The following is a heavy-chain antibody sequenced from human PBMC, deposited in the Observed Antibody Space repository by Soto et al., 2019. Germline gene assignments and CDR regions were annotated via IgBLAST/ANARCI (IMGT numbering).Heavy chain of an antibody. J-gene: IGHJ4*02. CDR2: ISPSDGST. V-gene: IGHV1-46*02. CDR3: VTGDFYASSSAY. Sequence: QVQLVQSGAEVKRPGASVKVSCKASGYIFNNYYRHWVRQATGQGLEWMGIISPSDGSTTYAQRFQGRVTMTRDTSTSTVYMELGSLRSDDTAVFYCVTGDFYASSSAYWGQGTLVTVSS. CDR1: GYIFNNYY. D-gene: IGHD3-22*01.